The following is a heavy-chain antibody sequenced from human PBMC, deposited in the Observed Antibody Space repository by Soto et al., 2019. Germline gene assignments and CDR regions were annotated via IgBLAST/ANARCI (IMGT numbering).Heavy chain of an antibody. CDR3: EQAYLGNSNAFDT. V-gene: IGHV3-30*02. J-gene: IGHJ3*02. CDR1: GFTFSNFG. CDR2: VSFDGTKK. D-gene: IGHD3-3*02. Sequence: PGGSLRLSCAASGFTFSNFGMHWVRQAPGKGLEWVASVSFDGTKKHSADSVKGRFTISRDSSKNTLYLQMSSLRTGDTAVYYCEQAYLGNSNAFDTSGRGTMVTVSS.